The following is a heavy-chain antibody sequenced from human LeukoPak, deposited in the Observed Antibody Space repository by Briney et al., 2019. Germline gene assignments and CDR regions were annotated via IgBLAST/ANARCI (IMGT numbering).Heavy chain of an antibody. V-gene: IGHV4-34*01. CDR2: INHSGST. J-gene: IGHJ6*02. CDR3: ATPRGYGPLYGMDV. D-gene: IGHD5-18*01. CDR1: GGSFSGYY. Sequence: SETLSLTCAVYGGSFSGYYWSWVRQPPGKGLEWIGEINHSGSTNYNPSLKSRVTISVDTSKNQFSLKLSSVTAADTAVYYCATPRGYGPLYGMDVWGQGTTVTVSS.